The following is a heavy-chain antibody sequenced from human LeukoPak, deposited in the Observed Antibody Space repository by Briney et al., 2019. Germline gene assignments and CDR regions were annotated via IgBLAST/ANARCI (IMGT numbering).Heavy chain of an antibody. D-gene: IGHD6-19*01. Sequence: GGSLRLSCAASGFTFNRNNMNWVRQAPGKGLEWVSYISSTSITMYYADSVKGRFTISRDNAKNSLYLQMNSLRADDTAVYYCARETVLAVAGDFWGQGTLVTASS. CDR3: ARETVLAVAGDF. J-gene: IGHJ4*02. V-gene: IGHV3-48*01. CDR1: GFTFNRNN. CDR2: ISSTSITM.